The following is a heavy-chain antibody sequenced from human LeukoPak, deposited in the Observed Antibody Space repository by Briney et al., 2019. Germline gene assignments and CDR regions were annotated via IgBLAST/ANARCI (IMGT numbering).Heavy chain of an antibody. V-gene: IGHV3-49*04. CDR2: IGNKANGGTA. Sequence: GGSLRLSCTASGFTFSDYAMSWVRQAPGKGLEWVGFIGNKANGGTADYAASVKGRFTISRDDSKTIAYLQMNSLKTEDTAVYYCSRAYSTGWLGINDYWGQGALVTVSS. D-gene: IGHD6-19*01. CDR3: SRAYSTGWLGINDY. CDR1: GFTFSDYA. J-gene: IGHJ4*02.